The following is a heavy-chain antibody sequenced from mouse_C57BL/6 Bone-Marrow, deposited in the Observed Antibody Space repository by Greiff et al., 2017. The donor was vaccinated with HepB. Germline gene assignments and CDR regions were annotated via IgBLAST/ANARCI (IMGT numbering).Heavy chain of an antibody. CDR2: IHPNSGST. V-gene: IGHV1-64*01. J-gene: IGHJ2*01. CDR1: GYTFTSYW. CDR3: AILPYYYGSYYFDY. D-gene: IGHD1-1*01. Sequence: QVQLQQPGAELVKPGASVKLSCKASGYTFTSYWMHWVKQRPGQGLEWIGMIHPNSGSTNYNEKFKSKATLTVDKSSSTAYMQLSSLTSEDSAVYYCAILPYYYGSYYFDYWGQGTTLTVSS.